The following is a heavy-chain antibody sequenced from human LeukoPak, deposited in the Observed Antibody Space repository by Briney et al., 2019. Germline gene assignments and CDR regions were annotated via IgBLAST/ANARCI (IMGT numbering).Heavy chain of an antibody. Sequence: GGSLRLSCDASGFSINTYTMYWVRQAPGKGLEWVSSISSSSSYIYYADSVKGRFTISRDNAKNSLYLQMNSLRAEDTAVYHCARDWAAGPGYWGQGTLVTVSS. CDR1: GFSINTYT. V-gene: IGHV3-21*01. CDR2: ISSSSSYI. CDR3: ARDWAAGPGY. J-gene: IGHJ4*02. D-gene: IGHD6-13*01.